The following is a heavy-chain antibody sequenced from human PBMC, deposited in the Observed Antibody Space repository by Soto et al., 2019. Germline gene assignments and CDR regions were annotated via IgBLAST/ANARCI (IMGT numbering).Heavy chain of an antibody. V-gene: IGHV3-23*01. CDR1: GFTFSSYA. CDR3: AKLGTMGVFDN. D-gene: IGHD1-26*01. Sequence: EVQLLESGGGLVQPGGSLRLSGAASGFTFSSYAMSWVRQAPGKGLEWLAGITFRGDYTYYADSVKGRFTLSRDNSRNRLDLQMDSLKVEDTALYYCAKLGTMGVFDNWGQGTLLTVSS. CDR2: ITFRGDYT. J-gene: IGHJ4*02.